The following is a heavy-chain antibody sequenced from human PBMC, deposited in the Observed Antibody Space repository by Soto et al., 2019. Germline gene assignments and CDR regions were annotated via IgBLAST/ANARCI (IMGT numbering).Heavy chain of an antibody. D-gene: IGHD2-15*01. CDR1: GGFVNSDTHS. Sequence: SETLSLTCTVSGGFVNSDTHSWSWIRQTPGKRLEWIGFIYSGGSTKNPSLRSRVTMSVDTSKNQFSLKLRSVIVADTAVYHCARFLRYCSDTNCSTRADVWGQGITVTVSS. CDR2: IYSGGST. CDR3: ARFLRYCSDTNCSTRADV. J-gene: IGHJ6*02. V-gene: IGHV4-61*01.